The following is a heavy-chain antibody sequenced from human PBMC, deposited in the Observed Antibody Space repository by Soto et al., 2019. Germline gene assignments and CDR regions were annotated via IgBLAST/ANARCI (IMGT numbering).Heavy chain of an antibody. CDR2: INHSGST. V-gene: IGHV4-34*01. J-gene: IGHJ6*02. Sequence: KTSETLSLTCAVYGGSFSGYYWSWIRQPPGKGLEWIGEINHSGSTNYNPSLKSRVTISVDTSKNQFSLNLRSVTAADTAVYYCAGGRGRQQLVMTYYYGMDVWGQGTTVTV. CDR3: AGGRGRQQLVMTYYYGMDV. D-gene: IGHD6-13*01. CDR1: GGSFSGYY.